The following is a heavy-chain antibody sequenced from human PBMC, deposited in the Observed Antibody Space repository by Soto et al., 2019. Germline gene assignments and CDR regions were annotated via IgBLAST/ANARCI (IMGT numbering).Heavy chain of an antibody. CDR3: AKYDLLPGTHDAYDI. CDR1: GGSLSGRY. V-gene: IGHV4-59*08. J-gene: IGHJ3*02. D-gene: IGHD3-9*01. Sequence: TSENLCLPCTFSGGSLSGRYWSLVRQPPGKGLEWIGYSYYSGSTNYNPSLKSRVTISVDTSKNQFSLKLSSVTSADTAVYYCAKYDLLPGTHDAYDIWGQGTMVTVSS. CDR2: SYYSGST.